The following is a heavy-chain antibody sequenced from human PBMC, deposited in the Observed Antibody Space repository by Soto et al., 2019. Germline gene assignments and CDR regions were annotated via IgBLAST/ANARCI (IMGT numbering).Heavy chain of an antibody. Sequence: KPSETLSLTCSVSGGSINRSSYYWGWIRQPPGNGLEWVGNMYYSGRTFYNPSLKSRVTISVDTSKNQFSLKLRSVTAADMGVYYCARGVVPDVWGQGTTVTVSS. J-gene: IGHJ6*02. V-gene: IGHV4-39*01. CDR2: MYYSGRT. D-gene: IGHD6-6*01. CDR3: ARGVVPDV. CDR1: GGSINRSSYY.